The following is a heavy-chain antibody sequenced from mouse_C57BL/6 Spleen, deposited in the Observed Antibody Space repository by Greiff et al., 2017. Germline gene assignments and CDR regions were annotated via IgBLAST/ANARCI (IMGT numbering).Heavy chain of an antibody. J-gene: IGHJ3*01. Sequence: VQLKESGGGLVKPGGSLKLSCAASGFTFSSYTMSWVRQTPEKRLEWVATISGGGGNTYYPDSVKGRFTISRDNAKNTLYLQMSSLRSEDTALYYCARRDGNLAWFAYWGQGTLVTVSA. V-gene: IGHV5-9*01. D-gene: IGHD2-1*01. CDR2: ISGGGGNT. CDR1: GFTFSSYT. CDR3: ARRDGNLAWFAY.